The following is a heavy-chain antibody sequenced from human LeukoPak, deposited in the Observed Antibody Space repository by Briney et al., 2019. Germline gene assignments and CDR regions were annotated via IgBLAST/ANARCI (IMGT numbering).Heavy chain of an antibody. V-gene: IGHV3-9*03. CDR2: ISWNSGSI. CDR3: AKARYCSSTSCYWDY. Sequence: GRSLLLSCAASGFTFDDYAMHWVRQAPGKGLEWVSGISWNSGSIGYADSVKGRFTISRDNAKNSLYLQMNSLRAEDMALYYCAKARYCSSTSCYWDYWGQGTLVTVSS. J-gene: IGHJ4*02. D-gene: IGHD2-2*01. CDR1: GFTFDDYA.